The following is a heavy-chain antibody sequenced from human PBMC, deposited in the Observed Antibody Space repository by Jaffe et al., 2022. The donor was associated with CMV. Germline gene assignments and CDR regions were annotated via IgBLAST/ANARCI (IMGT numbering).Heavy chain of an antibody. CDR1: GFTFSSYS. J-gene: IGHJ5*02. CDR3: ARDYPEVRGVNPT. CDR2: ISSSSSYI. D-gene: IGHD3-10*01. Sequence: EVQLVESGGGLVKPGGSLRLSCAASGFTFSSYSMNWVRQAPGKGLEWVSSISSSSSYIYYADSVKGRFTISRDNAKNSLYLQMNSLRAEDTAVYYCARDYPEVRGVNPTWGQGTLVTVSS. V-gene: IGHV3-21*01.